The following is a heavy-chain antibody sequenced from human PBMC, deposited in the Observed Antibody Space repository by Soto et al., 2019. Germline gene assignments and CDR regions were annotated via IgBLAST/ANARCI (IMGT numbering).Heavy chain of an antibody. Sequence: ASVKVSCKASGGTFSSYAISWVRQAPGQGLEWMGWISPNNGNTNYAQKLQGRVTMTTDTSTSTAYMELRSLRSDDTAVYYCARGGRSTNWFDPWGQGTLVTVSS. CDR2: ISPNNGNT. CDR1: GGTFSSYA. V-gene: IGHV1-18*01. CDR3: ARGGRSTNWFDP. J-gene: IGHJ5*02.